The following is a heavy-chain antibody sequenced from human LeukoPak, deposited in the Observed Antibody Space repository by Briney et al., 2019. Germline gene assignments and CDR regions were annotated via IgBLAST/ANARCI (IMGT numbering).Heavy chain of an antibody. CDR2: INEDGSDK. V-gene: IGHV3-7*05. CDR1: GFTFSSSW. J-gene: IGHJ4*02. D-gene: IGHD1-26*01. CDR3: ATWSNAWEFDY. Sequence: PGGSLRLSCAASGFTFSSSWMTWVRQAPGKGLEWVAHINEDGSDKYYVDSVTGRSSISRDNTKNSLYLQMSSLRAEDTAVYYCATWSNAWEFDYWGQGTLVSVSS.